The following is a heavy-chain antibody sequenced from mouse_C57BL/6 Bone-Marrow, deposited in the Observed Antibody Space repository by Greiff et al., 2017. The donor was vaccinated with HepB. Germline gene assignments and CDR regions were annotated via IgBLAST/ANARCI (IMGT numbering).Heavy chain of an antibody. J-gene: IGHJ4*01. Sequence: QVQLKESGPGLVAPSQSLSITCTVSGFSLTSYGVDWVRQSPGKGLEWLGVIWGVGSTNYNSALKSRLSISKDNSKSQVYLKMNSLQTDDTAMYYCASSYYYGSSYEDYWGQGTAVTVSS. D-gene: IGHD1-1*01. CDR1: GFSLTSYG. V-gene: IGHV2-6*01. CDR3: ASSYYYGSSYEDY. CDR2: IWGVGST.